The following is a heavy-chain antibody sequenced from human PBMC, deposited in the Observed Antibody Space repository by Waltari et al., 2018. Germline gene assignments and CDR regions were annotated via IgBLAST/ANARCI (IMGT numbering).Heavy chain of an antibody. CDR2: IKHSGST. V-gene: IGHV4-34*01. J-gene: IGHJ4*02. Sequence: QVQLQQWGAGLLKPSETLSLTCAVYGGSFSGYYWSWIRQPPGTGLEWIGEIKHSGSTNYNPSLKSRVTISVDTSKNQFSLKLSSVTAADTAVYYCARVSPIRYFDWLFSYYFDYWGQGTLVTVSS. CDR3: ARVSPIRYFDWLFSYYFDY. CDR1: GGSFSGYY. D-gene: IGHD3-9*01.